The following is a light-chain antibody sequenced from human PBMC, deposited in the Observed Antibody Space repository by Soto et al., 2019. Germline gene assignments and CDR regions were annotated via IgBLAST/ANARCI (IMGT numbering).Light chain of an antibody. Sequence: IVLTQSPGTLSLSPGERATLSCRASQSVSSRSLAWYQQKPGQAPRLLISGASSRAADIPDRFSGSGSGTDFTLTINRLEPEDFAVYYCQQYDNWPRTFGQGTKVDIK. V-gene: IGKV3-20*01. CDR1: QSVSSRS. CDR3: QQYDNWPRT. CDR2: GAS. J-gene: IGKJ1*01.